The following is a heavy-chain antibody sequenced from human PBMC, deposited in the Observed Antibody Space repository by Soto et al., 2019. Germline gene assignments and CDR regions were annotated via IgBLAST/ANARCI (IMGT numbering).Heavy chain of an antibody. CDR2: ISAYNGNT. D-gene: IGHD1-26*01. V-gene: IGHV1-18*04. J-gene: IGHJ6*02. CDR3: ARDGVGATTSSYYYSYGMDV. CDR1: GYTFTSYG. Sequence: QVQLVQSGAEVKKPGASVKVSCKASGYTFTSYGISWVRQAPGQGLEWMGWISAYNGNTNYAQKLQGRVTMTTDTSTSTAYMELRSLRSDDTAVYYCARDGVGATTSSYYYSYGMDVWGQGTTVTVSS.